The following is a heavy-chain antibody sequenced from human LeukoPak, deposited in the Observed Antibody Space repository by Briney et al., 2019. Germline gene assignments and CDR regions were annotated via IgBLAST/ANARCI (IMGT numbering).Heavy chain of an antibody. J-gene: IGHJ4*02. D-gene: IGHD3-22*01. CDR1: GFTFSSCW. CDR3: ARGPTMIVVGLEYYFDY. Sequence: GGSLRLSCAASGFTFSSCWMSWVRQAPGKGLEWVANIKQDGSEKYYVDSVKGRFTISRDNTKSSLYLQMNSLRAEDAAVYYCARGPTMIVVGLEYYFDYWGQGTLVTVSS. V-gene: IGHV3-7*01. CDR2: IKQDGSEK.